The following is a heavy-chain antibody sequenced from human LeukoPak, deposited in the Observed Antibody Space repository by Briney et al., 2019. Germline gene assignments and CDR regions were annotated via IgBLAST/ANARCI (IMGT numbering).Heavy chain of an antibody. CDR1: GYTFTGYY. Sequence: ASVTVSCKASGYTFTGYYMHWVRQAPGQGLEWMGRINPNSGGTNYAQQFQGRVTMTRDTSISTAYMELSRLRSDDTAVYYCASGTRSYYYYYMDVWGKGTTVTVSS. CDR3: ASGTRSYYYYYMDV. V-gene: IGHV1-2*06. J-gene: IGHJ6*03. CDR2: INPNSGGT. D-gene: IGHD1-1*01.